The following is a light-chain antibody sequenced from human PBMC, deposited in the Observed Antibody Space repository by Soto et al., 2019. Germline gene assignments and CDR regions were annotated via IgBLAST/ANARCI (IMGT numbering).Light chain of an antibody. CDR2: DVI. V-gene: IGLV2-14*01. CDR1: SSDVGGYDY. CDR3: SSYTTNSTLVV. Sequence: QSALTQPASVSGSPGQSITISCTGTSSDVGGYDYVSWHQQHPGKAPKLMIYDVINRPSGVSNRFSGSKSGNTASLTISGLQAEDEADYYCSSYTTNSTLVVFGGGTKLTVL. J-gene: IGLJ2*01.